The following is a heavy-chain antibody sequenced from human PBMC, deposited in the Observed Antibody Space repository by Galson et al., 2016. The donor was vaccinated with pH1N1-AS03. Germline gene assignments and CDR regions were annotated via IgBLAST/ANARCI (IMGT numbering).Heavy chain of an antibody. V-gene: IGHV4-59*01. J-gene: IGHJ5*01. CDR2: IHDSGST. CDR1: GASITSNY. Sequence: SETLSLTCTVSGASITSNYWSWLRQPPGKGLEWIGNIHDSGSTNYNPSLKSRVTISVDTSKNQFSLNLSSVTAADTAVYYCARVDTTGFYFFFDSWGQGTLVTVSP. D-gene: IGHD3-9*01. CDR3: ARVDTTGFYFFFDS.